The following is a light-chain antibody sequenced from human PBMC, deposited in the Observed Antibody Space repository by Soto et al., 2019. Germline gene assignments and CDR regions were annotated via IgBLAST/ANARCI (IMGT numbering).Light chain of an antibody. J-gene: IGKJ4*01. CDR3: QQRYTTPLT. V-gene: IGKV1-39*01. Sequence: DIQMTQSPYSLSASVGDTVTITCRASQSISTYLNWYQQKPGTAPELLIYAASSLQSEVPLRFTGRGSGTEFTLTIISLQPEGFAIYYCQQRYTTPLTFGGGTKVELK. CDR2: AAS. CDR1: QSISTY.